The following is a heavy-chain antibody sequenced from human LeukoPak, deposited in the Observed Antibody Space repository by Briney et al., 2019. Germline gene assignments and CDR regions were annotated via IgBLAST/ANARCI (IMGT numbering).Heavy chain of an antibody. CDR2: IWYGGNTQ. CDR1: GFTFSTYG. J-gene: IGHJ4*02. D-gene: IGHD5-24*01. CDR3: ARVGRDVYNQGSFYFDY. Sequence: GGSLRLSCAASGFTFSTYGMHWVRQAPGKGLEWVAVIWYGGNTQYYADSVKGRFTISRDNSKNTLYLQMNSLRAEDTAVYYCARVGRDVYNQGSFYFDYWGQGTLVTVSS. V-gene: IGHV3-33*08.